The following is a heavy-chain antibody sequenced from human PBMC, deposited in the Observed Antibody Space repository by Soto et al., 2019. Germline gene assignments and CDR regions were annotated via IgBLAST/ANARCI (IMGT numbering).Heavy chain of an antibody. CDR2: IIPIFGTA. CDR1: GGTFSSYA. Sequence: GALVKVSCKASGGTFSSYAISWVRQAPGQGLEWMGGIIPIFGTANYAQKFQGRVTITADESTSTAYMELSSLRSEDTAVYYCARNTIFGVVIAPDNYYYGMDVWGQG. D-gene: IGHD3-3*01. V-gene: IGHV1-69*13. J-gene: IGHJ6*02. CDR3: ARNTIFGVVIAPDNYYYGMDV.